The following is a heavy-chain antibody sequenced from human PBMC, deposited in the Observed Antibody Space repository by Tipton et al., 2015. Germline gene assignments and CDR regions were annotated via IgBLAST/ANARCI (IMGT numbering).Heavy chain of an antibody. J-gene: IGHJ6*02. CDR1: GDSLSTYY. Sequence: TLSLTCTVSGDSLSTYYWSWIRQSPGKGLEWIGYIYYTGSTHYNPSLKSRVTISVDTSKSQFFLKLSSVTAADTAVYYCARFRYYGSESERGYFHGLDVWGQGTTVTVSS. V-gene: IGHV4-59*01. CDR2: IYYTGST. CDR3: ARFRYYGSESERGYFHGLDV. D-gene: IGHD3-10*01.